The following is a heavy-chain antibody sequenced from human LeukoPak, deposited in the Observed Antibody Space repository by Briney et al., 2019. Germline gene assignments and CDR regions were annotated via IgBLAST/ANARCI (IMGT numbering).Heavy chain of an antibody. CDR3: SVNYCSGGSCYML. CDR2: IRSKANSYAT. V-gene: IGHV3-73*01. J-gene: IGHJ4*02. Sequence: GGSLRLSCAASGFTFSGSVMHWVRQASGKGLEWVGRIRSKANSYATAYAASVKGRFTISRDDSKNTAYLQMNSPKTEDTAVYYCSVNYCSGGSCYMLWGQGTLVTVSS. CDR1: GFTFSGSV. D-gene: IGHD2-15*01.